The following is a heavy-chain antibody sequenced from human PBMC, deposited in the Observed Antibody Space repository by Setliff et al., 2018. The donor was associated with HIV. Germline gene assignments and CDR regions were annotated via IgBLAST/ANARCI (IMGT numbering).Heavy chain of an antibody. J-gene: IGHJ3*02. CDR3: ARHWYRSSWYHVFDI. Sequence: PSETLSLTCTVSGGSISSYYWSWIRQPPGKGLEWIGYIYYSGTTNYNPSLKSRVTISVETSKNQFSLKLSSVTAADTAVYYCARHWYRSSWYHVFDIWGQGTMVTVSS. V-gene: IGHV4-59*08. D-gene: IGHD6-13*01. CDR2: IYYSGTT. CDR1: GGSISSYY.